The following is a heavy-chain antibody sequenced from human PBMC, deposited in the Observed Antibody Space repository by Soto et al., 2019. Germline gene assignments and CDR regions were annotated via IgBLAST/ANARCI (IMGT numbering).Heavy chain of an antibody. D-gene: IGHD2-8*02. V-gene: IGHV3-7*01. CDR1: PFMFSNYA. Sequence: GGSLRLSCAASPFMFSNYAMNWVRQAPGKGLEWVADINPDGSEKYYVDSVKGRFTISRDNAKNSLYLQMNSLRAEDTAVYYCLGLAYWGQGTLVTVSS. CDR2: INPDGSEK. J-gene: IGHJ4*02. CDR3: LGLAY.